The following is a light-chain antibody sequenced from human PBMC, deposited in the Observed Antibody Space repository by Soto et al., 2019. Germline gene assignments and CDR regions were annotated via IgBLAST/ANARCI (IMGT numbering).Light chain of an antibody. Sequence: DIPMTQSPAYVSASVGDRVPITCRASQGIKNWLAWYQQKPGKDPKLLVFKVSSLESGVPSRFSGSGSGIHFTFSISSLQTEDIGTYYCQQYDILPITFGRGTRLEIK. CDR3: QQYDILPIT. CDR2: KVS. V-gene: IGKV1-12*01. CDR1: QGIKNW. J-gene: IGKJ5*01.